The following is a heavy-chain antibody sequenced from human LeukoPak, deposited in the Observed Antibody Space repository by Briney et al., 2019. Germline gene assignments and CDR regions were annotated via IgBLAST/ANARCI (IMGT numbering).Heavy chain of an antibody. CDR3: ARGRSSPRY. CDR2: IYYSGST. D-gene: IGHD6-13*01. V-gene: IGHV4-59*12. J-gene: IGHJ4*02. Sequence: SETLSLTCTVSGGSISSYYWSWIRQPPGKGLEWIGYIYYSGSTYYNPSLKSRVIISVDTSKNQFSLKLNSVTAADTAVYYCARGRSSPRYWGQGTLVTVSS. CDR1: GGSISSYY.